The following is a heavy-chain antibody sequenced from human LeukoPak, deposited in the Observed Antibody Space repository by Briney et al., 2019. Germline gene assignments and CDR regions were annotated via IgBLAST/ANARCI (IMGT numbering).Heavy chain of an antibody. Sequence: PSETLSLTCAVYGGSFSGYYWSWIRQPPGKGLEWIGEINHSGSTNYNPSLKSRFTISVDTSKNQFSLKLSSVTAADTAVYYCARRITIYRRLSWFDPWGQGTLVTVSS. CDR1: GGSFSGYY. D-gene: IGHD3-3*01. CDR3: ARRITIYRRLSWFDP. CDR2: INHSGST. J-gene: IGHJ5*02. V-gene: IGHV4-34*01.